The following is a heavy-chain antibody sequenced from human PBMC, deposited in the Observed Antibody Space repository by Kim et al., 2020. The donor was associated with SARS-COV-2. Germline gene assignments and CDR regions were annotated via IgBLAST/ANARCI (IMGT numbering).Heavy chain of an antibody. CDR1: GFTFNDAW. CDR3: TTYASGWT. D-gene: IGHD6-19*01. CDR2: IVSKTDGGTT. Sequence: GGSLRLSCAASGFTFNDAWMSWVRQAPGQGPEWVGRIVSKTDGGTTDYAAPVKGRFTISRDDSKNTLYLQMNNLKTEDTAVYYCTTYASGWTWGQGALVT. J-gene: IGHJ5*02. V-gene: IGHV3-15*04.